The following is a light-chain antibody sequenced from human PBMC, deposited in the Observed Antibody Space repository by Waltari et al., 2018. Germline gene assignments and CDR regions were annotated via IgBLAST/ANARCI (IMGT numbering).Light chain of an antibody. CDR2: TNT. J-gene: IGLJ3*02. CDR3: ATWDDGRNNPV. CDR1: LSNIGSNT. V-gene: IGLV1-44*01. Sequence: VLTQPPSASGTSGQRVTLSCSGSLSNIGSNTVNWYQVLPRTAPRLLNFTNTERPEGGPDRFSASRSSNTGSLAISGLQSDDEADYYCATWDDGRNNPVFGGGTKLTVL.